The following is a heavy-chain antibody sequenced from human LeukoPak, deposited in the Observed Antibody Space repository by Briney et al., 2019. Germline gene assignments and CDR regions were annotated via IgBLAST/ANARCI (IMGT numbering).Heavy chain of an antibody. CDR2: IIPIFGTA. CDR3: ATYLHFAVDNWFDP. D-gene: IGHD3-3*01. CDR1: GGTFSSYA. V-gene: IGHV1-69*13. Sequence: SVKVSCKASGGTFSSYAISWVRQAPGQGLEWMGGIIPIFGTANYAQKFQGRVTITADESTSTAYMELSSLRSEDTAVYYCATYLHFAVDNWFDPWGQGTLVTVSS. J-gene: IGHJ5*02.